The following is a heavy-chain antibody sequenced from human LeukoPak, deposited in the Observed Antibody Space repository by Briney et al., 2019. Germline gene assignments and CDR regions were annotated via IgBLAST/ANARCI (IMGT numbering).Heavy chain of an antibody. CDR2: IYYSGST. V-gene: IGHV4-39*07. Sequence: SETLSLTCTVSGGSISSSSYYWGWIRQPPGKGLEWIGSIYYSGSTYYNPSLKSRVTISVDTSKNQFSLKLSSVTAADTAVYYCARDEYYDSSGYYYVWGNWFDPWGQGTLVTVSS. D-gene: IGHD3-22*01. CDR3: ARDEYYDSSGYYYVWGNWFDP. J-gene: IGHJ5*02. CDR1: GGSISSSSYY.